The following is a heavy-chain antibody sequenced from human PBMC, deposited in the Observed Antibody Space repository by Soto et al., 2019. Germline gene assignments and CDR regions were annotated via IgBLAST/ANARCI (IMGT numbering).Heavy chain of an antibody. CDR3: ARQWEPTLAARPVDY. J-gene: IGHJ4*02. D-gene: IGHD6-6*01. V-gene: IGHV3-30*03. CDR2: ISSDGSYE. CDR1: GFPFSTYG. Sequence: QVQLVESGGGVVQPGRSVRLSCAASGFPFSTYGIQWVRQAPGKGLEWVALISSDGSYEHFADSVKGRFTLSRDNSWNTLYLQMSSLRPEDTAVYYCARQWEPTLAARPVDYWGQGTLVTVSS.